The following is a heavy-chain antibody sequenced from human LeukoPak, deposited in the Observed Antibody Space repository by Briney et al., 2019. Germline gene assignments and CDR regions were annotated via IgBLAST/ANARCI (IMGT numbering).Heavy chain of an antibody. V-gene: IGHV3-69-1*02. CDR3: TREQDREAAATVVGDY. D-gene: IGHD4-23*01. CDR2: ISTGTYI. CDR1: GFTVSSNY. J-gene: IGHJ4*02. Sequence: GGSLRLSCAASGFTVSSNYMNWVRQAPGKGLEWISHISTGTYIAYTDSVKGRFTISRDNAKNSLYLQMNSLRAEDTAVYYCTREQDREAAATVVGDYWGQGTLVTVSS.